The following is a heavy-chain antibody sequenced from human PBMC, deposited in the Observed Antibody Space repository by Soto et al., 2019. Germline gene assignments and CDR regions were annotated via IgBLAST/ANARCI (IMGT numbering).Heavy chain of an antibody. CDR1: GFTFGDYA. CDR2: IRSKAYGGTT. Sequence: HPGGSLRLSCTASGFTFGDYAMSWVRQAPGKGLEWVGFIRSKAYGGTTEYAASVKGRFTISRDDSKSIAYLQMNSLKTEDTAVYYCTRSTAPRRRGDDYWGQGTLVTVAS. J-gene: IGHJ4*02. D-gene: IGHD7-27*01. V-gene: IGHV3-49*04. CDR3: TRSTAPRRRGDDY.